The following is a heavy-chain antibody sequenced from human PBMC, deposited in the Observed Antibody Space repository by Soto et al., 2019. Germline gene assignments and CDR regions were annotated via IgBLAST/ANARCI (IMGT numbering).Heavy chain of an antibody. D-gene: IGHD6-13*01. Sequence: GESLKISCKGSGYSFTSYWIGWVRQMPGKGLEWMGIIYPGDSDTRYSPSFQGQVTISADKSISTAYLQWSSLKVSDTAMYYCATSKSAVDDYFDYWGQGTLVTVSS. CDR3: ATSKSAVDDYFDY. CDR2: IYPGDSDT. CDR1: GYSFTSYW. J-gene: IGHJ4*02. V-gene: IGHV5-51*01.